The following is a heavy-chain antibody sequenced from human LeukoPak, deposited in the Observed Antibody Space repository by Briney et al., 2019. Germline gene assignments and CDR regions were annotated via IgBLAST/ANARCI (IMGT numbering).Heavy chain of an antibody. J-gene: IGHJ4*02. CDR1: GFSLSNARMG. Sequence: SGPTLVNPTETLTLTCTVSGFSLSNARMGVSWIRQHPGKALEWLAHIFSNDEKSYSTSLKSRLTISKDTSKSQVVLTMTNMDPVDTATYYCARMSGYYDTSGYYYVFDYWGQGTLVTVSS. D-gene: IGHD3-22*01. CDR3: ARMSGYYDTSGYYYVFDY. CDR2: IFSNDEK. V-gene: IGHV2-26*01.